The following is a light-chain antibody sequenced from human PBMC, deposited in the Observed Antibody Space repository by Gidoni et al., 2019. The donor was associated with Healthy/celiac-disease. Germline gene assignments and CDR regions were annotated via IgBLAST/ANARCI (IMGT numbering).Light chain of an antibody. CDR3: QQYYSTLRT. J-gene: IGKJ1*01. V-gene: IGKV4-1*01. CDR1: QSVLYSSNHKNY. Sequence: DIVMTQSPASLAVSLGERATINCKSSQSVLYSSNHKNYLAWYQQKPGQPPKLLIYWASTRESGVPDRFSGSGSGTDFTLTISSLQAEDVAVYYCQQYYSTLRTFGQGTKVEIK. CDR2: WAS.